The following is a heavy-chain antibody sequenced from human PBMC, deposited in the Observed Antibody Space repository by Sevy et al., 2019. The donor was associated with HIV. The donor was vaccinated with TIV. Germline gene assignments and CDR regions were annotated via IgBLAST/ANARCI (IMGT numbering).Heavy chain of an antibody. CDR3: AGEDAWGRGYS. V-gene: IGHV4-59*08. CDR2: IYYNGHI. D-gene: IGHD1-26*01. CDR1: GGSITSLY. Sequence: SETLSLTCTVSGGSITSLYWNWIRQPPGKGLEWIANIYYNGHINYNPSLKSRVTLSLDPSKNQFSLRLSSVTAADTAMYYCAGEDAWGRGYSWGQGTLVTVSS. J-gene: IGHJ4*02.